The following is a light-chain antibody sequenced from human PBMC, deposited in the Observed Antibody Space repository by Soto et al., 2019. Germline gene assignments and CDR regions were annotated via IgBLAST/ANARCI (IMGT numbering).Light chain of an antibody. CDR1: TFNIGSHT. V-gene: IGLV1-44*01. CDR2: NNN. CDR3: SVWDDSLKGWV. Sequence: QSVLTQPPSASGTPGQRVTISCSGSTFNIGSHTVNWYQQLPGTAPKLLMHNNNQRPSGVTDRFSASKSGTADSVAISGLQSEDEADYSCSVWDDSLKGWVFGGGTKLTVL. J-gene: IGLJ3*02.